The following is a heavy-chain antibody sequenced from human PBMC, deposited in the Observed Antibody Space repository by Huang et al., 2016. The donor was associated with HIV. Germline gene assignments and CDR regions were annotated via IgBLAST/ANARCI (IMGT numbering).Heavy chain of an antibody. CDR3: AREIMISFGGPFDP. CDR1: GWSFSSYY. Sequence: QVQLHQWGAGLLKPSETLSLTCAVYGWSFSSYYWNWIRQSPGKGLEWIGQINNRGTTTYNPSLKSRVTMSVDTSKNQFSLKLNAGTAADTAVYYCAREIMISFGGPFDPWGQGTLVTVSS. V-gene: IGHV4-34*01. D-gene: IGHD3-16*01. CDR2: INNRGTT. J-gene: IGHJ5*02.